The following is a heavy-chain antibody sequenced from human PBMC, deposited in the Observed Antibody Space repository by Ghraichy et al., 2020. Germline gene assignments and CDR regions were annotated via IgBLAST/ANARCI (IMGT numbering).Heavy chain of an antibody. J-gene: IGHJ5*02. Sequence: SETLSLTCTVSGGSISSSSYYWGWIRQPPGKGLEWIGSIYYSGSTYYNPSLKSRVTISVDTSKNQFSLKLSSVTAADTAVYYCARHFDGLYYYDSSGIDPWGQGTLVTVSS. CDR3: ARHFDGLYYYDSSGIDP. CDR1: GGSISSSSYY. D-gene: IGHD3-22*01. CDR2: IYYSGST. V-gene: IGHV4-39*01.